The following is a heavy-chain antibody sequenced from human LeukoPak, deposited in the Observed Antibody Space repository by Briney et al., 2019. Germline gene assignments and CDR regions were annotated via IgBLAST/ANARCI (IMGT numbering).Heavy chain of an antibody. V-gene: IGHV3-48*01. CDR1: GFNFNNFN. CDR2: ITLSSSTI. D-gene: IGHD6-13*01. CDR3: AREPSYTSSWYTSCDY. Sequence: PGGSLRLSCVASGFNFNNFNMNWVRQAPGGGLEWVSYITLSSSTIYYADSVKGRFTISRDNAKNSVYLQMNSLRAEDTAVYYCAREPSYTSSWYTSCDYWGQGTLVTVSS. J-gene: IGHJ4*02.